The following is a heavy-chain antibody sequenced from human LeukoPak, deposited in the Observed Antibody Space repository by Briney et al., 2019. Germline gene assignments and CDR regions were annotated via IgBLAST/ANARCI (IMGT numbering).Heavy chain of an antibody. CDR2: INHSGST. Sequence: PSETLSLTCAVYGGSFSGYYWSWIRQPPGKGLEWIGEINHSGSTNYNPSLKSRVTISVDTSKNQFSLKLSSVTAADTAVYYCARGRRSNIGYRWYYYYYMDVRGKGTTVTVSS. D-gene: IGHD2-2*01. V-gene: IGHV4-34*01. CDR3: ARGRRSNIGYRWYYYYYMDV. J-gene: IGHJ6*03. CDR1: GGSFSGYY.